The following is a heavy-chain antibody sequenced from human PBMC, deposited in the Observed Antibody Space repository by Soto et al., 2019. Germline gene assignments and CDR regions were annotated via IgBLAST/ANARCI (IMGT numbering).Heavy chain of an antibody. CDR2: IKSNTDGGTT. J-gene: IGHJ4*02. CDR3: TTCPGIGAVATFFAISAADY. D-gene: IGHD6-13*01. Sequence: VQLEESGGGLVQPGESLRLSCAVSGFTFTNAWMNWVRQAPGKGLEWVGRIKSNTDGGTTDYAAPVKDRFTISRVDLKNILYLQMNILKTEDTAVYYWTTCPGIGAVATFFAISAADYWGQGALMTVSS. V-gene: IGHV3-15*07. CDR1: GFTFTNAW.